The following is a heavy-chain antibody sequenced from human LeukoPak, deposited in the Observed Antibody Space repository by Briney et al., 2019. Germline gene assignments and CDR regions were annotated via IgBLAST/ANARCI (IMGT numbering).Heavy chain of an antibody. Sequence: GGSLRLSCAVSGFTLSNYGMSWVRQAPGKGLEWVSYISSSSSTIYYADSVKGRFTISRDNAKNSLYLQMNSLRAEDTAVYYCARDREGLWDYWGQGTLVTASS. J-gene: IGHJ4*02. CDR3: ARDREGLWDY. CDR1: GFTLSNYG. D-gene: IGHD2/OR15-2a*01. CDR2: ISSSSSTI. V-gene: IGHV3-48*04.